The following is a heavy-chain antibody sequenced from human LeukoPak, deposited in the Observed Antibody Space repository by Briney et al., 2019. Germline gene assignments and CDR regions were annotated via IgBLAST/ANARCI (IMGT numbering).Heavy chain of an antibody. CDR3: AGAPVGCGGDCPLDY. Sequence: ASVKVSCKVSGYTLTELSMHWVRQATGQGLEWMGWMNPNSGNTGYAQKFQGRVTMTRNTSISTAYMELSSLRSEDTAVYYCAGAPVGCGGDCPLDYWGQGTLVTVSS. V-gene: IGHV1-8*01. D-gene: IGHD2-21*01. CDR2: MNPNSGNT. CDR1: GYTLTELS. J-gene: IGHJ4*02.